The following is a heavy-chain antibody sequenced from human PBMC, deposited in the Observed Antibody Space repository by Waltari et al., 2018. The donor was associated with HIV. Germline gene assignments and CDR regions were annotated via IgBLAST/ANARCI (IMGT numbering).Heavy chain of an antibody. CDR1: GFSVSNKF. V-gene: IGHV3-53*02. D-gene: IGHD6-6*01. CDR3: AREGYTRSSGRGNWFDS. Sequence: EVQLVETGGGLILPGGSLRLSCAASGFSVSNKFISWVRQAPGKGVEWVSVIYSGDSTFYADSVRGRFTMSRDTSKNMVYLQMNSLRVEDTAVYYCAREGYTRSSGRGNWFDSWGQGTLVTVSS. J-gene: IGHJ5*01. CDR2: IYSGDST.